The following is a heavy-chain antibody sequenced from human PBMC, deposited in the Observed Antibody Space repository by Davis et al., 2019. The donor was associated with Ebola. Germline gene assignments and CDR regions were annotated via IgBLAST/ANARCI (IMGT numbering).Heavy chain of an antibody. CDR1: GGSISSYY. CDR3: ARSRGGGPNWFDP. V-gene: IGHV4-59*08. D-gene: IGHD3-16*01. Sequence: PSETLSLTCTVSGGSISSYYWSWIWQPPGKGLEWIGYIYYSGSTNYNPSLKSRVTISVDTSKNQFSLKLSSVTAADTAVYYCARSRGGGPNWFDPWGQGTLVTVSS. J-gene: IGHJ5*02. CDR2: IYYSGST.